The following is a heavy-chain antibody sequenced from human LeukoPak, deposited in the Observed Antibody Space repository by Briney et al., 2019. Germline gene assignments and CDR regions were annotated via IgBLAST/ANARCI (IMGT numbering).Heavy chain of an antibody. CDR3: ARGPDGYCPSASCQHDFDH. V-gene: IGHV4-34*01. Sequence: SETLSLTCAVYSESFSGYSYIWIRQSPGKGLDWIGKINHSGSTNYNPSLKSRVTISIDTTKNQFSLKVNSVTAADTAVYYCARGPDGYCPSASCQHDFDHWGQGTLVTVSS. CDR1: SESFSGYS. J-gene: IGHJ4*02. CDR2: INHSGST. D-gene: IGHD2-2*03.